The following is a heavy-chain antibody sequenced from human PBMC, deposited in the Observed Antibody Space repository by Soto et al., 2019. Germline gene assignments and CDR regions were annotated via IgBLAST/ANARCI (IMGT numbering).Heavy chain of an antibody. CDR1: GYSFTSYW. Sequence: GESLKISCKGSGYSFTSYWISWVRQMPGKGLEWMGRIDPSDSYTNYSPSFQGHVTISADKSISTAYLQWSSLKASDTAMYYCARLGIAAAGSLYYYYYMDVWGKGTTVTVSS. V-gene: IGHV5-10-1*01. J-gene: IGHJ6*03. CDR3: ARLGIAAAGSLYYYYYMDV. CDR2: IDPSDSYT. D-gene: IGHD6-13*01.